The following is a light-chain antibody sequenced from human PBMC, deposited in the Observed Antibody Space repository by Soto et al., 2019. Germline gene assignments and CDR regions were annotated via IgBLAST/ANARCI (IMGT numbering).Light chain of an antibody. CDR3: SSYATGGSYV. V-gene: IGLV2-14*01. CDR1: SRDVGGYNY. J-gene: IGLJ1*01. Sequence: QSALTQPASVSGSPGLSIAISCTGTSRDVGGYNYVSWYQQQPGKVPKLMIYDVSNLPSGVSNRFSGSKSGNTASLTISGLQAEDEGDYYCSSYATGGSYVFGTGTKLTVL. CDR2: DVS.